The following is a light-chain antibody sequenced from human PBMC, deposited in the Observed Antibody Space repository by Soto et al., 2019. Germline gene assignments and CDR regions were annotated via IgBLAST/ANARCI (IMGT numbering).Light chain of an antibody. V-gene: IGKV1-9*01. Sequence: IQLTQSPSSLSASLGDRVTITCRASQGISSYLAWYQQKPGKAPKLLIYAASTLQSGVPSRFSGSGSVTDFTLTISSLQPEDFAPYYCQPLSTYPLTFGRGTKVEIK. CDR2: AAS. CDR1: QGISSY. J-gene: IGKJ4*01. CDR3: QPLSTYPLT.